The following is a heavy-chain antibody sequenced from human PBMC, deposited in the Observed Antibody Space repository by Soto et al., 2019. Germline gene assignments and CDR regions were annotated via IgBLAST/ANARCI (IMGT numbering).Heavy chain of an antibody. J-gene: IGHJ4*02. V-gene: IGHV1-18*01. CDR3: AREQCYSYGPTVGLYY. Sequence: QVQLVQSGAEVKKPGASVKVSCKASGYTFTSYGISWVRQAPGQGLEWMGWISAYNGNTNYAQKLQGRVTMTTDTSTSTTYMELRSLRSDDTALDYCAREQCYSYGPTVGLYYWGQGTLVTVSS. CDR2: ISAYNGNT. D-gene: IGHD5-18*01. CDR1: GYTFTSYG.